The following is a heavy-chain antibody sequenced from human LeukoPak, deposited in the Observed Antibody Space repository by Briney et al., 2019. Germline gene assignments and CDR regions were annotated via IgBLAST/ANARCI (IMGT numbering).Heavy chain of an antibody. V-gene: IGHV1-8*01. CDR1: GDTFTSYD. CDR2: MNPNSGNT. D-gene: IGHD2-2*01. J-gene: IGHJ5*02. Sequence: RASVTVSCKASGDTFTSYDINWVRQAPGQGLEWMGWMNPNSGNTGYAQKFQGRVTMTRNTSISTAYMELSSLRSEDTAVYYCARERQNQLLGNWFDPGGQGTLVTVSP. CDR3: ARERQNQLLGNWFDP.